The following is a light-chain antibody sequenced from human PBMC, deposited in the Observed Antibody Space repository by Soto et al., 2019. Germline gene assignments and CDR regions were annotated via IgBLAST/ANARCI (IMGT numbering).Light chain of an antibody. Sequence: QSALTQPRSVSGSPGQSVAISCTGTSGDVGRYTYVSWYQQLPDRAPKLLIHDVSKRPSGVPDRFTGSTSGITASHTISGVQAEDESESDCSSYAGSSKLRFGGGTAVTVL. J-gene: IGLJ2*01. CDR3: SSYAGSSKLR. CDR1: SGDVGRYTY. V-gene: IGLV2-11*01. CDR2: DVS.